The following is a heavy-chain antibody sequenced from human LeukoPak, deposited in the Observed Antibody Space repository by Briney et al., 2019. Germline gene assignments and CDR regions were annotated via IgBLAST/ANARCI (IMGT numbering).Heavy chain of an antibody. J-gene: IGHJ3*02. CDR3: ARAPTRRDAFDI. CDR2: VYYSGST. CDR1: GGSISSYY. Sequence: SETLSLTCTVSGGSISSYYWSWIRQPPGKGLEWIGYVYYSGSTNYNPSLKSRVTISVDTSKNQFSLKLSSVTAADTAVYYCARAPTRRDAFDIWGQRTMVTLSS. V-gene: IGHV4-59*01.